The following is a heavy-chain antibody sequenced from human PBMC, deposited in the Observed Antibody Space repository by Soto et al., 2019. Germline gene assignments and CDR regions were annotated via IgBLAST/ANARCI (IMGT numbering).Heavy chain of an antibody. CDR2: ISVYNGNT. CDR1: GYTFMSSG. V-gene: IGHV1-18*01. J-gene: IGHJ4*02. Sequence: QVELVQSGAEVKKPGASVKVSCKASGYTFMSSGISWVRQAPGQGLEWMGWISVYNGNTNYAQKLEGRVTMTTDTSTSPAYMELRSLRSDDTAVYYCAISSWGSGYLNYWGQGTLVTVSS. D-gene: IGHD3-16*01. CDR3: AISSWGSGYLNY.